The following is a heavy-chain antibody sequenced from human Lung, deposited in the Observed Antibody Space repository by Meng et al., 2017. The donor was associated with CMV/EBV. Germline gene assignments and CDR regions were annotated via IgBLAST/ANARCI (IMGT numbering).Heavy chain of an antibody. CDR3: ARGAHYDILTGYYTLFDY. CDR2: IIPILGIA. V-gene: IGHV1-69*10. J-gene: IGHJ4*02. Sequence: TFSSYAISWVRQAPGQGLEWMGGIIPILGIANYAQKFQGRVTITADKSTSTAYMGLSSLRSEDTAVYYCARGAHYDILTGYYTLFDYWGQGTLVTVSS. CDR1: TFSSYA. D-gene: IGHD3-9*01.